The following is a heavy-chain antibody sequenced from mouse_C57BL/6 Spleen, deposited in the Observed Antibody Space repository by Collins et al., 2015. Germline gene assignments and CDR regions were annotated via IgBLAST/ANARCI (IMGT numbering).Heavy chain of an antibody. V-gene: IGHV3-6*01. CDR3: ARIYYDYHWYFDV. CDR2: ISYDGSN. J-gene: IGHJ1*03. D-gene: IGHD2-4*01. CDR1: GYSITSGYY. Sequence: DVQLQESGPGLVKPSQSLSLTCSVTGYSITSGYYWNWIRQFPGNKLEWMGYISYDGSNNYNPSLKNRISITRDTSKNQFFLKLNSVTTEDTATYYCARIYYDYHWYFDVWGTGTTVTVSS.